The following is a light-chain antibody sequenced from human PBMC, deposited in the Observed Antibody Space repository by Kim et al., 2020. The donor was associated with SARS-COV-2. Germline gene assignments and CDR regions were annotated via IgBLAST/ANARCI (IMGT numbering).Light chain of an antibody. Sequence: PGESANLSRRASQNVDISLAWYQQTPGQAPRLLIYDAAVRAAGIPDRFSGSGSGTDFTLTIGSLAAEDFAIYYCQQRGSWPPALTFGGGTKVDIK. J-gene: IGKJ4*01. CDR2: DAA. CDR1: QNVDIS. CDR3: QQRGSWPPALT. V-gene: IGKV3-11*01.